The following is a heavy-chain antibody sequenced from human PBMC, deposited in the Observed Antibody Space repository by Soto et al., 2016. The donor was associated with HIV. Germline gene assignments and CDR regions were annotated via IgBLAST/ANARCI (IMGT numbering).Heavy chain of an antibody. Sequence: QLQLQESGPGLVKPSETLSLTCTVSGGSISSSSYYWGWIRQPPGKGLEWIGTIYYSGSTYYNPSLKNRVTISVDTSKNQFSLKLSSVTAADTAVYYCARPPDGGEGFQHVGPGHPWSPSP. D-gene: IGHD4-17*01. V-gene: IGHV4-39*01. CDR3: ARPPDGGEGFQH. CDR2: IYYSGST. J-gene: IGHJ1*01. CDR1: GGSISSSSYY.